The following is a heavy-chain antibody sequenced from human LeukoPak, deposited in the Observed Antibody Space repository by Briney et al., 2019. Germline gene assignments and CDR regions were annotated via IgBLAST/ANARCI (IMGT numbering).Heavy chain of an antibody. D-gene: IGHD2-2*01. J-gene: IGHJ6*03. CDR1: NGDINNYY. Sequence: SETLSLTCTVSNGDINNYYWSWVRPPPGKGLEWMCYIYYRGSTKYNPSLKSRVTISIDTSNDQVSLRLTSVTAADTAVYYCARSESGVQYFQHYFYIDAWGKGTTVTVSS. V-gene: IGHV4-59*01. CDR2: IYYRGST. CDR3: ARSESGVQYFQHYFYIDA.